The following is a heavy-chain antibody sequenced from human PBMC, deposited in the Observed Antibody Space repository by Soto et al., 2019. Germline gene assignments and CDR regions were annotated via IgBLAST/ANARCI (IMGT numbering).Heavy chain of an antibody. Sequence: EPLSLTCTVSGGSISSYYWSWLRQPPGKGLEWIGYVSYSGSTNYNPSLQSRVTISVETSKNQFSLKLSSVTAADTALYDWPRICDFWRGYCCYGMDVWSQGTTVTVSS. J-gene: IGHJ6*02. CDR3: PRICDFWRGYCCYGMDV. CDR2: VSYSGST. D-gene: IGHD3-3*01. V-gene: IGHV4-59*01. CDR1: GGSISSYY.